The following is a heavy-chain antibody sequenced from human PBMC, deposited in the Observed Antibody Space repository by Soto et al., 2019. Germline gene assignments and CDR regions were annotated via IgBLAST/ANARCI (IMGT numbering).Heavy chain of an antibody. CDR3: ARSSIAARYLYTT. CDR1: GGSITAYY. CDR2: IHYTGST. V-gene: IGHV4-59*12. Sequence: SETLSLTCTVSGGSITAYYWSWIRQPPGKGLEWIGFIHYTGSTNYNPSLKSRVTISVDTSKNQFSLKLSSVTAADTAVYYCARSSIAARYLYTTWGQGTLVTVSS. D-gene: IGHD6-6*01. J-gene: IGHJ4*02.